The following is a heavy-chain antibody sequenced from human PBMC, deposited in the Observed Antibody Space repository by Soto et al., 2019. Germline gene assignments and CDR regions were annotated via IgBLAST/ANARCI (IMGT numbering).Heavy chain of an antibody. V-gene: IGHV3-48*01. CDR1: GFTFSSYS. CDR3: ARAQGGYDILTGSLNTLGYYYYYMDV. CDR2: ISSSSSTI. J-gene: IGHJ6*03. D-gene: IGHD3-9*01. Sequence: PGGSLRLSCAASGFTFSSYSMNWVRQAPGKGLEWVSYISSSSSTIYYADSVKGRFTISRDNAKNSLYLQMNSLRAEDTAVYYCARAQGGYDILTGSLNTLGYYYYYMDVWGKGTTVTVSS.